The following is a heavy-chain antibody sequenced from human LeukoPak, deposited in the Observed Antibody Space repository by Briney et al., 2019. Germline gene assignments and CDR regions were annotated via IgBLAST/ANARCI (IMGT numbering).Heavy chain of an antibody. CDR1: GGPFSGYY. D-gene: IGHD2-21*02. Sequence: SETLSLTCAVYGGPFSGYYWSWIRQPPGKGLEWIGEINHSGSTNYNPSLKSRVTISVDTSKNQFSLKLSSVTAADTTVYYCARGGDWVFDYWGQGTLVTVSS. J-gene: IGHJ4*02. CDR2: INHSGST. V-gene: IGHV4-34*01. CDR3: ARGGDWVFDY.